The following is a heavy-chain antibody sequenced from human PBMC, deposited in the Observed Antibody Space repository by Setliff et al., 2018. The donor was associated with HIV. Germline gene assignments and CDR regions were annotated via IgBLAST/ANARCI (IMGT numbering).Heavy chain of an antibody. CDR2: IYTSGSS. CDR1: GGSMNNYQ. D-gene: IGHD3-9*01. V-gene: IGHV4-4*08. Sequence: SETLSLTCTVSGVSGGSMNNYQWSWIRKPPGKGLEWIGYIYTSGSSNYNPSLKSRVTISGDTYRRQFSLKMSTVTAADTAVYYCARGEPVDIWTGYFDYWGQGTPVTVSS. J-gene: IGHJ4*02. CDR3: ARGEPVDIWTGYFDY.